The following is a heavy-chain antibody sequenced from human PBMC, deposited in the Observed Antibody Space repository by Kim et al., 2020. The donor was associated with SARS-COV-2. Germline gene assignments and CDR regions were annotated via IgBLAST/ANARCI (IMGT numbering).Heavy chain of an antibody. J-gene: IGHJ6*01. CDR1: GFTFSSYE. CDR3: ARVSAPGDGYSSGWYESYYYGMDV. CDR2: ISSSGSTI. Sequence: GGSLRLSCAASGFTFSSYEMNWVRQAPGKGLEWVSYISSSGSTIYYADSVKGRFTISRDNAKNSLYLQMNSLRAEDTAVYYCARVSAPGDGYSSGWYESYYYGMDVWGQGTTVTVSS. V-gene: IGHV3-48*03. D-gene: IGHD6-19*01.